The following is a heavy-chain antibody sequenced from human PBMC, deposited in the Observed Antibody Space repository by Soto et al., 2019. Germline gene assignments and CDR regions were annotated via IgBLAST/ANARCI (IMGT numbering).Heavy chain of an antibody. CDR3: AKEKSVMYSGYDAFDI. V-gene: IGHV3-48*03. J-gene: IGHJ3*02. D-gene: IGHD5-12*01. Sequence: EVQLLDSGGDLVQPGESLRLSCVGSGITFGSRAMSWVRQAPGEGLEWVAYINSGGSSIYYADSVKGRFTISRDNAKNSLYLQMNSLRAEDTAVYYCAKEKSVMYSGYDAFDIWGQGTMVTVS. CDR2: INSGGSSI. CDR1: GITFGSRA.